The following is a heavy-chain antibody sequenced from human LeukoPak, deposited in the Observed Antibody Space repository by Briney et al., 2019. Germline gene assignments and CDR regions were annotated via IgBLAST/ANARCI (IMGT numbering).Heavy chain of an antibody. V-gene: IGHV3-11*01. CDR2: ISSSGSTI. CDR3: ARDPTGYSSGWYKNWFDP. Sequence: GGSLRLSCAASGFTFSDYYMSWIRQAPGKGLEWVSYISSSGSTIYYADSVKGRFTISRDNAKNSLYLQINSLRAEGTAVYYCARDPTGYSSGWYKNWFDPWGQGTLVTVSS. CDR1: GFTFSDYY. J-gene: IGHJ5*02. D-gene: IGHD6-19*01.